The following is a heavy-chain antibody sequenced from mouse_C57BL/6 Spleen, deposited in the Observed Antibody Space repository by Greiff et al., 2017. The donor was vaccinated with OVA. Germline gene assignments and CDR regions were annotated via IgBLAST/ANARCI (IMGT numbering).Heavy chain of an antibody. J-gene: IGHJ4*01. CDR1: GYTFTSYW. CDR3: AREGSGSYYYAMDY. Sequence: QVQLQQPGAELVKPGASVKLSCKASGYTFTSYWMHWVKQRPGQGLEWIGMIHPNSGSTNYNEKFKSKATLTADKSSSTAYMQLSSLTSDDSAVYYCAREGSGSYYYAMDYWGQGTSVTVSS. D-gene: IGHD3-2*02. V-gene: IGHV1-64*01. CDR2: IHPNSGST.